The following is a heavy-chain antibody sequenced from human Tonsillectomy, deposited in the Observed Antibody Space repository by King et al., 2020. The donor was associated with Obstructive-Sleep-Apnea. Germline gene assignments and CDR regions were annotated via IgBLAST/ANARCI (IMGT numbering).Heavy chain of an antibody. Sequence: VQLVESGAEVKKPGASVNVSCMASGYTFTSYGISWVRQAPGQGLEWMGWISAYNGDTNYAQKFQGRVTMTTETSTSTAYMELRSLRSDDTAVYYCARVNYYDWFDPWGQGTLVTVSS. CDR3: ARVNYYDWFDP. D-gene: IGHD3-22*01. CDR2: ISAYNGDT. J-gene: IGHJ5*02. V-gene: IGHV1-18*04. CDR1: GYTFTSYG.